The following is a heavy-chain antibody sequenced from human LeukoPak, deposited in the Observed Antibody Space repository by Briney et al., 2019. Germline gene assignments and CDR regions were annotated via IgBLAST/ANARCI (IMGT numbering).Heavy chain of an antibody. D-gene: IGHD2-21*02. Sequence: GESLKISCKGSGYSLTSYWIGWVRQMPGKGLEWMGIIYPGDSDTRYSPSFQGQVTISADKSISTAYLQWSSLKASDTAMYYCASAYCGGDCYLNDAFDIWGQGTMVTVSS. V-gene: IGHV5-51*01. CDR1: GYSLTSYW. CDR3: ASAYCGGDCYLNDAFDI. CDR2: IYPGDSDT. J-gene: IGHJ3*02.